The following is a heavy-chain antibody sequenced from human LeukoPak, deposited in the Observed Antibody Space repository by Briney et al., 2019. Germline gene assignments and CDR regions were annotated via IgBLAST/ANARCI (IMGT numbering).Heavy chain of an antibody. Sequence: SETLSLTCAVYGGSFSGYYWSWIRQPAGKGLEWIGRIYTSESTNHNPSLKSRVTMSVDTSKNQFSLKLSSVTAADTAVYYCAREGYYYDSSGYYSHDYWGQGTLVTVSS. CDR3: AREGYYYDSSGYYSHDY. J-gene: IGHJ4*02. D-gene: IGHD3-22*01. CDR1: GGSFSGYY. CDR2: IYTSEST. V-gene: IGHV4-4*07.